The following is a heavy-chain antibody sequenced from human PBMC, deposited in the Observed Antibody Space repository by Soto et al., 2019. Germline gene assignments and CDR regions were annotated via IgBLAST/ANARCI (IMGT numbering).Heavy chain of an antibody. D-gene: IGHD5-12*01. CDR1: GYSFTSYW. CDR3: ARVHIVTTMGFDY. J-gene: IGHJ4*02. CDR2: IYPGDSDT. Sequence: LGESLKISCKGSGYSFTSYWIGWVRQLPGKGLEWMGIIYPGDSDTRYSPSFQGQVIISADKSINTAYLQWSSLKASDTAMYYCARVHIVTTMGFDYWAQGTLVTVSS. V-gene: IGHV5-51*01.